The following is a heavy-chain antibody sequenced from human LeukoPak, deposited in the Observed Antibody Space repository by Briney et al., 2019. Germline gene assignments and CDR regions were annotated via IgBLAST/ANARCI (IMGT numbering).Heavy chain of an antibody. CDR3: ARGVDGP. D-gene: IGHD3-10*01. CDR1: GGSISSGFW. CDR2: IHHSGST. J-gene: IGHJ5*02. Sequence: PSGTLSLTCVVSGGSISSGFWWSWDRQPPGKGLEWIGEIHHSGSTNYNPSLKSRVTISVDKSNNQFSLKLTSVTAADTAVYYCARGVDGPWGQGTLVTVSS. V-gene: IGHV4-4*02.